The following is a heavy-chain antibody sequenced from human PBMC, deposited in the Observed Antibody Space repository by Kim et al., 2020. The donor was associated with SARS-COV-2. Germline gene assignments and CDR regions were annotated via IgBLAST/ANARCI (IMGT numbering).Heavy chain of an antibody. V-gene: IGHV3-49*02. CDR2: YGWQT. CDR3: TRGVNY. Sequence: YGWQTDTPASVKGRFTISRDDSKSIAYLQMNSLKTEDTAVYYCTRGVNYWGQGTLVTVSS. J-gene: IGHJ4*02. D-gene: IGHD2-8*01.